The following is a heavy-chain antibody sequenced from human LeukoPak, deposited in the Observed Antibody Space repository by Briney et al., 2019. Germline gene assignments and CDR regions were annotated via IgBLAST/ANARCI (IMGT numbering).Heavy chain of an antibody. Sequence: GESLRLSCAASGFTFSRYWIHWVRQAPGKGLEWVSRINPDGSTTTYADSVKGRFTISRDNAKNSLYLQMNSLRAEDTAVYYCARGDAFDIWGQGTMVTVSS. CDR2: INPDGSTT. J-gene: IGHJ3*02. V-gene: IGHV3-74*01. CDR3: ARGDAFDI. CDR1: GFTFSRYW.